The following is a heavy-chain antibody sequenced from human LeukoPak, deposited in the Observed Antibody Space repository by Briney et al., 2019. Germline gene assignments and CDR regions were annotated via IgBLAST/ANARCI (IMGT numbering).Heavy chain of an antibody. CDR2: INYSGNT. J-gene: IGHJ4*02. Sequence: SETLSLTCSVSGYSIRSGYQWGWIRQTPGKGLEWMGSINYSGNTFDNMSLKSRVTLSLDMSNNQFFLNLKSVTAADTAIYYCVRSELNDYSRFWGQRILVIVSS. D-gene: IGHD4-11*01. CDR3: VRSELNDYSRF. CDR1: GYSIRSGYQ. V-gene: IGHV4-38-2*02.